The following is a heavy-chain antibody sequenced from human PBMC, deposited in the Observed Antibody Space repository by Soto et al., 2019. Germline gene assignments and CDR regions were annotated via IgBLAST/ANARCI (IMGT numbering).Heavy chain of an antibody. Sequence: SETLSLTCDVPGVSISENHWSWIRQAPGKGLEWVGYVHFSGSTTYNPSLAPRLNISFDMSKSQVYLQLTSVTAADTAVYYCARFGAAAAHDDNWGRGVLVTVS. CDR3: ARFGAAAAHDDN. V-gene: IGHV4-59*01. J-gene: IGHJ4*01. CDR1: GVSISENH. D-gene: IGHD6-13*01. CDR2: VHFSGST.